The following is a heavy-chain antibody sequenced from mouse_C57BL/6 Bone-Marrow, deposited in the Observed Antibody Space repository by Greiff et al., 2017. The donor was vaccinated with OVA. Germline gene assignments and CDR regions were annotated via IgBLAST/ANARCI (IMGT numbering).Heavy chain of an antibody. J-gene: IGHJ4*01. CDR1: GFSLTSYA. CDR2: IWTGGGT. D-gene: IGHD1-1*01. Sequence: VMLVESGPGLVAPSQSLSITCTVSGFSLTSYAISWVRQPPGKGLEWLGVIWTGGGTNYNSALKSRLSISKDNSKSQVFLKMNSLQTDDTARYYCARGSTVVRRDKDYAMDYWGQGTSVTVSS. CDR3: ARGSTVVRRDKDYAMDY. V-gene: IGHV2-9-1*01.